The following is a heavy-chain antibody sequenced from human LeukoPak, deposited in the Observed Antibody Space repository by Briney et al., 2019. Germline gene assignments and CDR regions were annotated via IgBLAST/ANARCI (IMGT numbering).Heavy chain of an antibody. CDR3: ARDILTGYDAFDI. D-gene: IGHD3-9*01. V-gene: IGHV4-38-2*02. CDR1: GYSISSGYY. CDR2: IYHSGST. Sequence: SETLSLTCTVSGYSISSGYYWGWIRQPPGKGLEWIGSIYHSGSTYYNPSLKSRVTISVDTSKNQFSLKLSSVTAADMAVYYCARDILTGYDAFDIWGQGTMVTVSS. J-gene: IGHJ3*02.